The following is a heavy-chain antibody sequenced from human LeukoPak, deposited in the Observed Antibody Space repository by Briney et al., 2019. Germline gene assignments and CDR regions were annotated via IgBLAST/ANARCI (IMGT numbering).Heavy chain of an antibody. CDR2: INPNSGGT. V-gene: IGHV1-2*02. D-gene: IGHD3-3*01. CDR3: ARVSIFGVVTLDY. CDR1: GYTFTGYY. J-gene: IGHJ4*02. Sequence: GASVKVSCKASGYTFTGYYMHWVRQAPGQGLEWMGWINPNSGGTNYAQKFQGRVTMTRDTSISTAYMELSRLRSDDTAVYYCARVSIFGVVTLDYWGQGTLATVSS.